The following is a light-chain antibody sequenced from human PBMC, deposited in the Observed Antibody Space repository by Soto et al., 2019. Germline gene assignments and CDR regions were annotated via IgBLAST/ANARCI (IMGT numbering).Light chain of an antibody. CDR1: SSDVGGYNY. CDR2: DVS. J-gene: IGLJ1*01. V-gene: IGLV2-14*01. Sequence: QSALTQPASVSGSPGQSITSSCTGTSSDVGGYNYVSWYQQYPGKAPKLMIYDVSNRPSGVSNRFSGSKSGNTASLTISGLQAEDEADYYCSSYTSSSPYVFGTGTKVTVL. CDR3: SSYTSSSPYV.